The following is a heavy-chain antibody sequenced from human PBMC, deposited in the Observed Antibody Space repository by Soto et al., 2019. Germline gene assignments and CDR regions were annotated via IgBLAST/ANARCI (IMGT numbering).Heavy chain of an antibody. CDR3: ARLAPIAAADGMDV. Sequence: QVQLQESGPGLVKPSETLSLTCAVSGYSISSGYYWGWIRQSPGKGLEWIGSIYHSGSTYYNPSLKSLVIISVDTSKNQFSLKLSSVTAAYTAVYSCARLAPIAAADGMDVWGQGTTVTVSS. D-gene: IGHD6-13*01. V-gene: IGHV4-38-2*01. CDR1: GYSISSGYY. CDR2: IYHSGST. J-gene: IGHJ6*02.